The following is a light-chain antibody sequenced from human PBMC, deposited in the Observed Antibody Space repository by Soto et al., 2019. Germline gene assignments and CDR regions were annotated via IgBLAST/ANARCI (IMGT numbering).Light chain of an antibody. CDR2: GAS. CDR3: QQYGSSRWT. J-gene: IGKJ1*01. CDR1: QSVGSAY. V-gene: IGKV3-20*01. Sequence: EIVLTHSPGTLSLSPGERATLSCRASQSVGSAYLAWYQHKPGQAPRLLIYGASSRATGIPDRISGSGSGTDFTLTISRLEPEDFAVYYCQQYGSSRWTFGQGTKVEAK.